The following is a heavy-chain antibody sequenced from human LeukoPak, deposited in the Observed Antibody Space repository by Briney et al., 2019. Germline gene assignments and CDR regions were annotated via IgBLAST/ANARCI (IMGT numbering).Heavy chain of an antibody. V-gene: IGHV3-11*04. D-gene: IGHD2-15*01. J-gene: IGHJ4*02. CDR1: GFTFSDYY. CDR3: ARGEVVVVAATILTSFDY. CDR2: INGSGSII. Sequence: GGSLRLSCAASGFTFSDYYMGWIRQAPGKGLEWLSYINGSGSIIFYADSVKGRFTISRDNAKNSLSLQMNSLRAEDTAVYYCARGEVVVVAATILTSFDYWGQGTLVTVSS.